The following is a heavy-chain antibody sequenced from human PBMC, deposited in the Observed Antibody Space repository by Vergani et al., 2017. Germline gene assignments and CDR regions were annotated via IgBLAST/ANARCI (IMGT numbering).Heavy chain of an antibody. D-gene: IGHD2-8*01. J-gene: IGHJ4*02. CDR2: ISYDGSNK. CDR1: GFTFSSYA. Sequence: QVQLVESGGGVVQPGRSLRLSCAASGFTFSSYAMHWVRQAPGKGLEWVAVISYDGSNKSYADSVKGRFTISRDNSKNTLYLQMNSLRSEDTAVYYCARGKGYCTNGVCPYDYWGQGTLVTVSS. CDR3: ARGKGYCTNGVCPYDY. V-gene: IGHV3-30-3*01.